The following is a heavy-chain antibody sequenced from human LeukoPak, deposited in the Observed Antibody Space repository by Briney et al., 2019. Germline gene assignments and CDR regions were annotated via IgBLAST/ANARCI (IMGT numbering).Heavy chain of an antibody. CDR3: ARGAPPDSYDLWSGFFY. D-gene: IGHD3-3*01. V-gene: IGHV4-39*01. Sequence: SETLSLTCTVSGGSISSSSYYWGWIRQPPGKGLEWIGSIYYSGSTYYNPSLKSRVTISVDTSKNQFSLKLSSVTAADTAVFYCARGAPPDSYDLWSGFFYWGQGTLVTVSS. J-gene: IGHJ4*02. CDR1: GGSISSSSYY. CDR2: IYYSGST.